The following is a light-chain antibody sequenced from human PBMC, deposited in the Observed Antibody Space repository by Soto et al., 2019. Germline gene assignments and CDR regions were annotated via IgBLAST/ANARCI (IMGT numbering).Light chain of an antibody. CDR3: LLSYSGAWV. Sequence: QAVVIQEPSLTVSPGGTVTLTCGSSTGAVTSGLYPYWFQQKPGQAPRTLIYDTNNKHSWTPARFSGSLLGGKAALTLSGAQPEDEAEYYCLLSYSGAWVFGGGTKLTVL. J-gene: IGLJ3*02. V-gene: IGLV7-46*01. CDR2: DTN. CDR1: TGAVTSGLY.